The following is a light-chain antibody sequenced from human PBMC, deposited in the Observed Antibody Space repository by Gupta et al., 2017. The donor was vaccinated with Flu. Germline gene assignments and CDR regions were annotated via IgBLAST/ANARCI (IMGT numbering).Light chain of an antibody. CDR1: NDVGGYNY. CDR2: AVT. V-gene: IGLV2-8*01. CDR3: SSFSGSSNLWV. Sequence: NDVGGYNYVSWYQQHPGEAPKLIIYAVTQRPSGVPDRFSGSKAGNTASVSVSDLQAEDEADYYCSSFSGSSNLWVFGGGTKLTVL. J-gene: IGLJ3*02.